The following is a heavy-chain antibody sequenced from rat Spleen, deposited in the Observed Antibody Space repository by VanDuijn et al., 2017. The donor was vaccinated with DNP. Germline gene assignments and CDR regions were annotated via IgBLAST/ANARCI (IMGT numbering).Heavy chain of an antibody. CDR2: ITNSGGST. J-gene: IGHJ2*01. Sequence: EVQLVESGGGLVQPGRSLKLSCAASGFTFSNYGMAWVRQAPTKGLEWVASITNSGGSTYYRDSVKGRITISRDNAKTSLYLQMDSLRSEDTATYYCARRRLGARDYWGQGVMVTVSS. V-gene: IGHV5S13*01. CDR1: GFTFSNYG. CDR3: ARRRLGARDY. D-gene: IGHD5-1*01.